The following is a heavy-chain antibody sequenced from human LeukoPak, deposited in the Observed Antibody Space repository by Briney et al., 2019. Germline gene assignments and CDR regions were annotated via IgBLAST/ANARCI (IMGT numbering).Heavy chain of an antibody. CDR2: INHSGST. D-gene: IGHD6-13*01. Sequence: SETLSLTCAVYGGSFSGYYWNWIHQPPGKGLEWIGEINHSGSTSYNPSLKSRVSISVDTSKNQFSLKLNSVTAADTAVYYCAAYSIAAVGNEYYFDYWGQGTLVTVSS. J-gene: IGHJ4*02. CDR1: GGSFSGYY. CDR3: AAYSIAAVGNEYYFDY. V-gene: IGHV4-34*01.